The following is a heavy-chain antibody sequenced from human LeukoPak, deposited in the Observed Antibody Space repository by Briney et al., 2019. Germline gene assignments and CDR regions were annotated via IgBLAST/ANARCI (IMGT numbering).Heavy chain of an antibody. CDR1: GFTFDDYA. CDR3: AKGGYGSGSLHFNWFDP. D-gene: IGHD3-10*01. CDR2: ISWNSGSI. Sequence: GGSLRLSCAASGFTFDDYAMHWVRQAPGKGLEWVSGISWNSGSIGYADSVKGRFTISRDNAKNSLYLQMNSLRAEDTALYYCAKGGYGSGSLHFNWFDPWGQGTLGTVSS. J-gene: IGHJ5*02. V-gene: IGHV3-9*01.